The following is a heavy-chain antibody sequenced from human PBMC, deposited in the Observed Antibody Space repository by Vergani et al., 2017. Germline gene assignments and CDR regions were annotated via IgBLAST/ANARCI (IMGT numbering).Heavy chain of an antibody. CDR2: INTNSGNP. CDR3: ARGRQWRLTEYLYGMDV. J-gene: IGHJ6*02. V-gene: IGHV7-4-1*02. Sequence: QVQLLQSGSELKKPGASVRISCEASGYTFTNYPLIWVRQAPGQGLEFMGWINTNSGNPTYAPGFTGRFVFSLDTSVSTAYLQISGLKAEDSAVYYCARGRQWRLTEYLYGMDVWGQVTTVTVSS. CDR1: GYTFTNYP. D-gene: IGHD6-19*01.